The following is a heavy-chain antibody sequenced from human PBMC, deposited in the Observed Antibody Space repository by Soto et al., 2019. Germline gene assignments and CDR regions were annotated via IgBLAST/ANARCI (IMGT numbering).Heavy chain of an antibody. J-gene: IGHJ4*02. CDR3: ARGRYGDY. D-gene: IGHD1-1*01. Sequence: QVHLVQSGAEVKTPGASVKVSCQGSGYAFTTYGITWVRQAPGQGLEWMGWISAHNGNTNYAQKLQGRVTVTRDTSTSTAYMELRSLRYDDTAVDYCARGRYGDYWGQGALVTVSS. V-gene: IGHV1-18*01. CDR1: GYAFTTYG. CDR2: ISAHNGNT.